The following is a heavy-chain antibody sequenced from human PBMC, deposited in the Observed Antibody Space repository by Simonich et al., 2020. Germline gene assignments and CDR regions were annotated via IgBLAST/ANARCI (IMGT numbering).Heavy chain of an antibody. D-gene: IGHD3-10*01. Sequence: QVQLVQSGAEVKKPGASVKVSCKASGYTFTGYYMHWVRQAPGQGLGGIGGINPIRGGTNYAQKFQGRVTITRDTSISTAYMELSRLRSDDTAVYYCARWPSIPASYGSGSYFDYWGQGTLVTVSS. CDR2: INPIRGGT. J-gene: IGHJ4*02. CDR1: GYTFTGYY. V-gene: IGHV1-2*02. CDR3: ARWPSIPASYGSGSYFDY.